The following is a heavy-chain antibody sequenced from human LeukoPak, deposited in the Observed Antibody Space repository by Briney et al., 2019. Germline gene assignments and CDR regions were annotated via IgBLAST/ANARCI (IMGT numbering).Heavy chain of an antibody. J-gene: IGHJ6*03. CDR3: ARAPRDRGYCGATSCFEYMDV. D-gene: IGHD2-2*01. Sequence: SEALSLTCTASGASFSSYYWSWLRQPPGKGLEWIAYIFYNGNTKYNPSLKSRVTISVDTSKTQFSLKVTSVTAADTAVYYCARAPRDRGYCGATSCFEYMDVWGRGTTVTISS. V-gene: IGHV4-59*01. CDR2: IFYNGNT. CDR1: GASFSSYY.